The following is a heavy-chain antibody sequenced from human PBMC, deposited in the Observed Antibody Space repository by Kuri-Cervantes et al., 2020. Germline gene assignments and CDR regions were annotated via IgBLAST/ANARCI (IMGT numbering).Heavy chain of an antibody. V-gene: IGHV4-61*02. CDR2: IYTCGST. Sequence: SETLSLTCTVSGGSISSGSYYWSWIRQPAGKGLEWIGRIYTCGSTNYNPSLKSRVTISVDTSKNQFSLKLSSVTAADTAVYYCARVRNYYDSSGQLNWFDPWGQGTLVTVSS. D-gene: IGHD3-22*01. CDR3: ARVRNYYDSSGQLNWFDP. CDR1: GGSISSGSYY. J-gene: IGHJ5*02.